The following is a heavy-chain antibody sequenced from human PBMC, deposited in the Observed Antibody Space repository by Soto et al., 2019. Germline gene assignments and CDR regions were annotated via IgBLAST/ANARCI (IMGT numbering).Heavy chain of an antibody. J-gene: IGHJ4*02. CDR2: VYFSGST. CDR1: GGSISSSSHY. Sequence: QLQLQESGPGQVKPSETLSLTCTVSGGSISSSSHYWGWIRQPPGKGLEWIGSVYFSGSTYYKPSLKRRLSISVDTSNDQFSLRLISVTAADTAVYYCARWVRSGSYFDSWGQGTLVTVSS. CDR3: ARWVRSGSYFDS. V-gene: IGHV4-39*01. D-gene: IGHD3-3*01.